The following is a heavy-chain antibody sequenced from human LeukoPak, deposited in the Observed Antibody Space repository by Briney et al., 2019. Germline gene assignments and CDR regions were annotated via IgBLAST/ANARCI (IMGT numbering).Heavy chain of an antibody. V-gene: IGHV3-7*03. D-gene: IGHD2-15*01. CDR1: GFSFGNYA. CDR2: IKQGGGEK. Sequence: PGGSLRLSCSASGFSFGNYAMYWVRQAPGKGLEWVANIKQGGGEKYYVDSVKGRFTISRDNAKNSLYLQMNSLRAEDTAVYYCARDFGLRCSGGTCYSVYYYGMDVWGKGTTVTVSS. CDR3: ARDFGLRCSGGTCYSVYYYGMDV. J-gene: IGHJ6*04.